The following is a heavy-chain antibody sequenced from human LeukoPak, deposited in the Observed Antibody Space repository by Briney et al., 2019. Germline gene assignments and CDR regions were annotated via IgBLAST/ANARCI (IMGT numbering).Heavy chain of an antibody. CDR2: SSGSGGST. D-gene: IGHD3-16*01. CDR3: ASSSSYGGIYNYYMDV. CDR1: GFTFSSYA. V-gene: IGHV3-23*01. J-gene: IGHJ6*03. Sequence: HPGGSLRLSCAASGFTFSSYAMSWVRQAPGKGLEWVSASSGSGGSTYYADSGKGRFSISRDNGTNSLFLQMNGLRAEDTAVYYCASSSSYGGIYNYYMDVWGKGTTVTVSS.